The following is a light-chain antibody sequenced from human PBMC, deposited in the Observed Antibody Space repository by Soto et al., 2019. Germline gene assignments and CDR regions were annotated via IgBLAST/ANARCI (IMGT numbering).Light chain of an antibody. CDR3: CSYAGSTTEV. CDR1: SSDVGSYNL. Sequence: QSALTQPASVSGSPGQSITISCTGTSSDVGSYNLVSWYQQHPGKAPKLMIYEVSKRPSGVSNRFSGPKSGNTASLTISGLQAEDEADYYCCSYAGSTTEVFGTGTKVTVL. CDR2: EVS. J-gene: IGLJ1*01. V-gene: IGLV2-23*02.